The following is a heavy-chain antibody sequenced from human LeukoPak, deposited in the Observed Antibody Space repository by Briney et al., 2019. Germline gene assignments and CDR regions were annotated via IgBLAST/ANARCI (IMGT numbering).Heavy chain of an antibody. J-gene: IGHJ4*02. Sequence: PSETLSLTCAVYGGSFSGYYWSWIRQPPGKGLEWIGSIYYSGSTYYDPSLKSRVTISVDTSKNQFSLKLSSVTAADTAVYYCARDYGDYLYYFDYWGQGTLVTVSS. CDR1: GGSFSGYY. CDR2: IYYSGST. V-gene: IGHV4-34*01. CDR3: ARDYGDYLYYFDY. D-gene: IGHD4-17*01.